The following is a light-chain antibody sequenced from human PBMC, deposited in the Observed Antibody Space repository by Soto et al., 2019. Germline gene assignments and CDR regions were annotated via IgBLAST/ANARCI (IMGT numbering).Light chain of an antibody. CDR2: KAS. J-gene: IGKJ1*01. CDR1: QTISSW. CDR3: QHYNSYSEA. V-gene: IGKV1-5*03. Sequence: DIQMTQSPATLSVXVGYRXXXXXXASQTISSWLAWYQQKPGKAPKLLIYKASTLKSGVPSRFSGSGSGTEFTLTISSLQPDDFATYYCQHYNSYSEAFGQGTKVDIK.